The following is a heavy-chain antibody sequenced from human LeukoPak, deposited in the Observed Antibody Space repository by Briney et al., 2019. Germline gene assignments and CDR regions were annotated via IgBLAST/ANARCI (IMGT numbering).Heavy chain of an antibody. CDR3: ARDGNAVGSDY. J-gene: IGHJ4*02. D-gene: IGHD1-1*01. CDR1: GGTFSSYA. V-gene: IGHV1-69*05. Sequence: GASVKVSCKASGGTFSSYAISWVRQAPGQGLEWMGGIIPIFGTANYAQKFQGRVTITTDESTSTAYMELRSLRSDDTAVYYCARDGNAVGSDYWGQGTLVTVSS. CDR2: IIPIFGTA.